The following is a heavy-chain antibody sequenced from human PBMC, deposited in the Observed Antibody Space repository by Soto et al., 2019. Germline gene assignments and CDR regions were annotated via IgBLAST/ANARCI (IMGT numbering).Heavy chain of an antibody. Sequence: PGGVLRLSCAASGFTFSSYGMHWVRQAPGKGLEWVAVISFDGSNKYYADSVKGRFTISRDNSKNTLYLQMNSLRAEDTAVYYCAKDSAAVAGLNWGQGTLVTVSS. CDR1: GFTFSSYG. CDR3: AKDSAAVAGLN. V-gene: IGHV3-30*18. J-gene: IGHJ4*02. D-gene: IGHD6-19*01. CDR2: ISFDGSNK.